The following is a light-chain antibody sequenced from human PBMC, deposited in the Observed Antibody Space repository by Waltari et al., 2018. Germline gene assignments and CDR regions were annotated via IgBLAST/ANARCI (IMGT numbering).Light chain of an antibody. CDR2: CAS. V-gene: IGKV3-15*01. CDR1: QSVTTN. J-gene: IGKJ2*01. CDR3: HQYNDGPPFN. Sequence: EIVMAQSPASLSVSPGERAIFSCRASQSVTTNVAWYQQKPGQPPRLLISCASTRATDIPARFSGSGSGTEFTLTITSPQSEDVGVYYCHQYNDGPPFNFGQGTKLEIK.